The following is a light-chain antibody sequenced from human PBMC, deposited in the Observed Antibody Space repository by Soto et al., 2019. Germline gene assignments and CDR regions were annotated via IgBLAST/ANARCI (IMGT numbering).Light chain of an antibody. CDR3: SSYIPNNSTYV. J-gene: IGLJ1*01. Sequence: QSVLTQPASVSGSPGQSITISCTGTSSDVGGYNYVSWYQHHPGKSPKRMIHDVSNRPSGVSNRFSGSKSGNTASLTISGLQAEDEADYYCSSYIPNNSTYVFGTGIKVTVL. CDR2: DVS. V-gene: IGLV2-14*03. CDR1: SSDVGGYNY.